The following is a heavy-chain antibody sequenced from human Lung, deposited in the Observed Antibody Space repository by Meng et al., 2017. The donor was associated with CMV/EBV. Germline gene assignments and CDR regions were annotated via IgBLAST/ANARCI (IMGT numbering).Heavy chain of an antibody. V-gene: IGHV4-4*02. Sequence: HVQLRESGPTRVTPSKTRSLPCSVSVDSITNHNWWAWVRQPPGKGLEWIGEIPHRGRSAYNPSLKSRVSMSIDKSKNQFSLKLTSVTAADMAVYHCLRRSGGSVWGQGTLVTVSS. CDR3: LRRSGGSV. D-gene: IGHD3-10*01. CDR2: IPHRGRS. J-gene: IGHJ1*01. CDR1: VDSITNHNW.